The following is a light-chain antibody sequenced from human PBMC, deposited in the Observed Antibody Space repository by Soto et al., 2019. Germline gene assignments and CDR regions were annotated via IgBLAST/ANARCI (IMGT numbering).Light chain of an antibody. J-gene: IGKJ1*01. V-gene: IGKV3-15*01. CDR1: QSVSNN. CDR3: QQYKKWWT. CDR2: GAS. Sequence: EIVMTQSPATLSVSPGERATLSCRASQSVSNNLAWYQKKPGQAPRLLIYGASTRATGIPARFSGSGSGTEFTLTISSLQSEDFAVYYCQQYKKWWTFGQGTKVEIK.